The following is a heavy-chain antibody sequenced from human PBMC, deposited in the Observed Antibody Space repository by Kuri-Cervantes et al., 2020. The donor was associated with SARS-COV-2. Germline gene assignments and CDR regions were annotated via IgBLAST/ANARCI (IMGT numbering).Heavy chain of an antibody. CDR2: ISSSGSNI. D-gene: IGHD2-15*01. V-gene: IGHV3-11*04. J-gene: IGHJ6*02. CDR1: GFTFSDYY. Sequence: GESLKISCAASGFTFSDYYMTWIRQAPGKGLEWVSYISSSGSNIYYADSVKGRFTISRDNAKNSLYLQMNSLRAEDTAVYYCARERCSGGSCYPRGGMDVWGQGTTVTVSS. CDR3: ARERCSGGSCYPRGGMDV.